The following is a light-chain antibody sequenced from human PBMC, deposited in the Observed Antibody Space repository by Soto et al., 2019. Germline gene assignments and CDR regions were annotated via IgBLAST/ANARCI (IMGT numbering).Light chain of an antibody. CDR1: QSLSSSY. Sequence: EFVLTQSPGTLSLSPGERATLSCRTSQSLSSSYLAWYQQKLGQAPRLLIYGASSRATGIPDRFSGSGSGTDFTLTISRLEPEDFAVYYCQEYDNVASLFFGPGTIVEVK. V-gene: IGKV3-20*01. J-gene: IGKJ3*01. CDR3: QEYDNVASLF. CDR2: GAS.